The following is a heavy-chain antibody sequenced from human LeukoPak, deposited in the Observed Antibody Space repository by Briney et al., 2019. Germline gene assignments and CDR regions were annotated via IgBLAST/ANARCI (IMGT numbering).Heavy chain of an antibody. CDR2: IYSGGST. V-gene: IGHV3-66*02. J-gene: IGHJ4*02. D-gene: IGHD3-9*01. CDR3: ARDPRSPYYDILTGYYSPYYFDY. CDR1: GFNFSSYW. Sequence: GGSLRLSCAASGFNFSSYWMHWVRQAPGKGLEWVSVIYSGGSTYYADSVKGRFTISRDNSKNTLYLQMNSLRAEDTAVYYCARDPRSPYYDILTGYYSPYYFDYWGQGTLVTVSS.